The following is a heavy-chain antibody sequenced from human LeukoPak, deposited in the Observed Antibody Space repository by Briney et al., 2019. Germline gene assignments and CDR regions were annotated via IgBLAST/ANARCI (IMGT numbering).Heavy chain of an antibody. CDR1: GYTFTSYG. CDR3: ARVAEGQWPAPTGAFDI. D-gene: IGHD6-19*01. V-gene: IGHV1-18*01. J-gene: IGHJ3*02. CDR2: ISAYNGNT. Sequence: ASVKVSCKASGYTFTSYGISWVRQAPGQGLEWMGWISAYNGNTNYAQKLQGRVTMTTDTSTSTAYMELRSLRSDDTAVYYCARVAEGQWPAPTGAFDIWGQGTMVTVSS.